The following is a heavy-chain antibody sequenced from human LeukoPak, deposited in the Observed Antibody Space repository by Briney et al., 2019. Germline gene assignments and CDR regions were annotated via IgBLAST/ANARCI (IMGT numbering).Heavy chain of an antibody. Sequence: ASVKVSCKASGYTFTDSYLHWVRQAPGHGLEWMGIINPTGGSTSYAQKFQGRVTMTRDTSTSTVYMELSSLRSEDTAVYYCARGGDSSSWFASPDFWGQGTLVTVSS. J-gene: IGHJ4*02. V-gene: IGHV1-46*01. D-gene: IGHD6-13*01. CDR2: INPTGGST. CDR1: GYTFTDSY. CDR3: ARGGDSSSWFASPDF.